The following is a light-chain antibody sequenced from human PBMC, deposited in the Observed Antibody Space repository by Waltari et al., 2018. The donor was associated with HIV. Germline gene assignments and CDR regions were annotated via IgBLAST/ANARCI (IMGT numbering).Light chain of an antibody. J-gene: IGLJ1*01. CDR1: SSDVGSYNL. CDR2: EDS. V-gene: IGLV2-23*01. CDR3: CSYAGSSTPFV. Sequence: QSALTQPASVSGSPGQSITISCTGTSSDVGSYNLFSWYQQYPGKVPKLMIYEDSQRPVGVSNRFTGSKSGNTASLTISWIQAEDEADYYCCSYAGSSTPFVFGTATKVTVL.